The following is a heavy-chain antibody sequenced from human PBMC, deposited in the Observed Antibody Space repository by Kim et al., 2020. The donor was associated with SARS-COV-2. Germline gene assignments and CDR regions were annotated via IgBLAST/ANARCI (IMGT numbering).Heavy chain of an antibody. V-gene: IGHV4-39*07. Sequence: SETLSLTCTVSGDSISSSSYYWGWIRQPPGKGLEWIGSIYYSGSTYYNPSLKSRVTISLDTSKSQFSLNLNSVTAADTAVYYCARERGYGDYPEYWGQGTLVTVSS. CDR2: IYYSGST. J-gene: IGHJ4*02. CDR3: ARERGYGDYPEY. D-gene: IGHD4-17*01. CDR1: GDSISSSSYY.